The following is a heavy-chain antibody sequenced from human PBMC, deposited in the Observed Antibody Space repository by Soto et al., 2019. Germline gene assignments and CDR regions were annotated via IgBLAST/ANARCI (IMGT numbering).Heavy chain of an antibody. CDR2: INPSGGST. CDR1: GYTFTSYY. J-gene: IGHJ3*02. D-gene: IGHD6-6*01. CDR3: ARDPAGYSSSAWRGWDAFDI. V-gene: IGHV1-46*03. Sequence: ASVKVSCKASGYTFTSYYMHWVRQAPGQGLEWMGIINPSGGSTSYAQKFQGRVTMTRDTSTSTVYMELSSLRSEDTAVYYCARDPAGYSSSAWRGWDAFDIWGQGTMVTVSS.